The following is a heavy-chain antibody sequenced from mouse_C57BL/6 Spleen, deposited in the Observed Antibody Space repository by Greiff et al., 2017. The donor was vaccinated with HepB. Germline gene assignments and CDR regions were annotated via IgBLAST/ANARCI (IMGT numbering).Heavy chain of an antibody. CDR2: INPGSGGT. CDR1: GYAFTNYL. CDR3: ALHDYGSSYYFDY. J-gene: IGHJ2*01. V-gene: IGHV1-54*01. Sequence: VQLQQSGAELVRPGTSVKVSCKASGYAFTNYLIEWVKQRPGQGLEWIGVINPGSGGTNYNEKFKGKATLTADKSSSTAYMQLSSLTSEDSAVYFCALHDYGSSYYFDYWGQGTTLTVSS. D-gene: IGHD1-1*01.